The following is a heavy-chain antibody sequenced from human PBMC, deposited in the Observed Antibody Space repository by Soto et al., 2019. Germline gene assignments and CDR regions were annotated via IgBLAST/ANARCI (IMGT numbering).Heavy chain of an antibody. D-gene: IGHD4-17*01. Sequence: PGGSLRLSCAASGFTFSSYGMHWVRQAPGKGLEWVAVISYDGSNKYYADSVKGRFTISRDNSKNTLYLQMNSLRAEDTAVYYWAKIPAGDANYWYFDLWGRGTLVTVSS. CDR1: GFTFSSYG. J-gene: IGHJ2*01. CDR2: ISYDGSNK. CDR3: AKIPAGDANYWYFDL. V-gene: IGHV3-30*18.